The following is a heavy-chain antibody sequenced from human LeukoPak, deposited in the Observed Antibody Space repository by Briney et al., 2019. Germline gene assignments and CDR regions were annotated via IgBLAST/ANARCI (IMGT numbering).Heavy chain of an antibody. D-gene: IGHD1-26*01. J-gene: IGHJ4*02. CDR1: GGSISSSSYY. CDR3: ARVGATQNLVFFDY. Sequence: SETLSLTCTISGGSISSSSYYWGWIRQPPGKGLEWIGSIYYSGSTYYNPSLKSRVTISVDTSKNQFSLKLSSVTAADTAVYYCARVGATQNLVFFDYWGQGTLVTVSS. V-gene: IGHV4-39*07. CDR2: IYYSGST.